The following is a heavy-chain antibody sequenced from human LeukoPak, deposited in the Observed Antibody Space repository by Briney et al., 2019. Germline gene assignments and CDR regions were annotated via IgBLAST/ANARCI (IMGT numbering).Heavy chain of an antibody. D-gene: IGHD4-17*01. CDR2: ISGSGGNT. V-gene: IGHV3-23*01. Sequence: GGSLRLSCAASGFTFSNYVMSWVRQAPGKGLEWVSSISGSGGNTYYADSVKGRFTISRDNSKNTLYLQMNSLRAEDTAVYYCAKVPITVTRNFDYWGRGTLVTVSS. J-gene: IGHJ4*02. CDR1: GFTFSNYV. CDR3: AKVPITVTRNFDY.